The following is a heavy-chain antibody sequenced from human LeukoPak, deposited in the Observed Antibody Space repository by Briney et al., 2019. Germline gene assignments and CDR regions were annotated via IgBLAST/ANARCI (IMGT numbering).Heavy chain of an antibody. CDR1: GYTFTSYG. Sequence: GASVKVSCKASGYTFTSYGISWVRQAPGQGLEWMGWISGYNGNTNYAQKLQGRVTMTTDTSTSTAYMELRSLRSDDTAVYYCASHSPSSIVGAMDIWGQGTMVTVSS. CDR3: ASHSPSSIVGAMDI. D-gene: IGHD1-26*01. J-gene: IGHJ3*02. V-gene: IGHV1-18*01. CDR2: ISGYNGNT.